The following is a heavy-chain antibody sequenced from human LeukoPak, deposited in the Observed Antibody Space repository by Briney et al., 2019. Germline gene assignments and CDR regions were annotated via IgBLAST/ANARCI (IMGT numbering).Heavy chain of an antibody. V-gene: IGHV3-23*01. CDR2: ISGSGGST. CDR1: GFTFSSYA. D-gene: IGHD2-15*01. J-gene: IGHJ4*02. CDR3: AKEDRSGSSVYNDY. Sequence: PGGSLRLSCAASGFTFSSYAMSWVRQAPGKGLEWVSSISGSGGSTYHADSVKGRFTISRDNSKNTLYLQMNSLKAEDTAVYYCAKEDRSGSSVYNDYWGQGTLVTVSS.